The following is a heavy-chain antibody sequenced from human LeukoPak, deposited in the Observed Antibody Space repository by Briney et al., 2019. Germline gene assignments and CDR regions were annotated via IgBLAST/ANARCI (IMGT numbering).Heavy chain of an antibody. CDR3: ARLVATLGYFDY. J-gene: IGHJ4*02. Sequence: SETLSLTCSVSSRSIGSSNYYRGSIRQPPGKVLGWFANIYYRESTYYNPSLDSRVTTSIDTSNNHFSLKLSSVTAADTAVYYCARLVATLGYFDYWGQGTLVTVSS. CDR2: IYYREST. D-gene: IGHD5-12*01. CDR1: SRSIGSSNYY. V-gene: IGHV4-39*01.